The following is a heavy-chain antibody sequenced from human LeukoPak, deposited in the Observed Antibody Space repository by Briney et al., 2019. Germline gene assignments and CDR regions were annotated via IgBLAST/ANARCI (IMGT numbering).Heavy chain of an antibody. CDR2: INHSGST. V-gene: IGHV4-34*01. D-gene: IGHD5-18*01. J-gene: IGHJ4*02. CDR1: GESFSGYY. CDR3: ARARYSYGSRFDY. Sequence: PSETLSLTCAVYGESFSGYYWSWIRQPPGKGLEWIGEINHSGSTNYNPSLKSRVTISVDTSKNQFSLKLSSVTAADTAVYYCARARYSYGSRFDYWGQGTLVTVSS.